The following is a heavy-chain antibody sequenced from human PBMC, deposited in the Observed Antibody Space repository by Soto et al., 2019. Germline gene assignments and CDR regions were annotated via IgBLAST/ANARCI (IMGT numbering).Heavy chain of an antibody. D-gene: IGHD3-22*01. J-gene: IGHJ4*02. Sequence: ASVKVSCKASGYTFTSYAMHWVRQAPGQRLEWMGWIDAGNGNTKYSQKFQGRVTITRDTSASTAYMELSSLRSDDTAVYYCARGLYYYDSSGLGYWGQGTLVTVSS. CDR2: IDAGNGNT. CDR3: ARGLYYYDSSGLGY. CDR1: GYTFTSYA. V-gene: IGHV1-3*01.